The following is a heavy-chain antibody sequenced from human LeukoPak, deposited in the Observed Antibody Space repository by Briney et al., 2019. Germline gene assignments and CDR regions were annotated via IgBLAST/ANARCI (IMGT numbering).Heavy chain of an antibody. V-gene: IGHV3-74*01. Sequence: GGSLRLSCAASGFNFSSSWMHWVRQAPGKGLVWVSRINSDGSSTGYAGSVKGRFTISRDNAKNTLYLLMNSLRAEDTAVYYCASDEGTYGMDVWGQGTTVTVSS. CDR3: ASDEGTYGMDV. J-gene: IGHJ6*02. D-gene: IGHD1-1*01. CDR1: GFNFSSSW. CDR2: INSDGSST.